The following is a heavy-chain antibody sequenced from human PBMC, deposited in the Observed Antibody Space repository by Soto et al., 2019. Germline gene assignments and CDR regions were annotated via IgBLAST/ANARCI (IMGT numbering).Heavy chain of an antibody. J-gene: IGHJ4*02. CDR3: VRGSSLGSSLFGPLDS. CDR2: IFYNGGVS. CDR1: GFMFSTFG. Sequence: GGYLRLSCSASGFMFSTFGMFWVRQGPGKGLEYVSAIFYNGGVSYYADPVKGRFTVSRDNSKNMLYLQMSSLKIEDTAVYYCVRGSSLGSSLFGPLDSWGQRTLVIVSS. V-gene: IGHV3-64D*06. D-gene: IGHD3-3*01.